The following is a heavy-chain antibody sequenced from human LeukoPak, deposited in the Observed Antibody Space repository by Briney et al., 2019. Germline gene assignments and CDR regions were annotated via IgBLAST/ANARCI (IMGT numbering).Heavy chain of an antibody. CDR3: ARARSLSGNYDDAFDI. D-gene: IGHD3-10*01. CDR1: GYTFNSFG. CDR2: ISAYNGNT. Sequence: ASVKVSFKASGYTFNSFGISWVRQAPGQGLEWMGWISAYNGNTNYAQKFQGRVTMTTDTSTTTAYMELRSLRSDDTTVYYCARARSLSGNYDDAFDIWGQGTMVTVSS. J-gene: IGHJ3*02. V-gene: IGHV1-18*01.